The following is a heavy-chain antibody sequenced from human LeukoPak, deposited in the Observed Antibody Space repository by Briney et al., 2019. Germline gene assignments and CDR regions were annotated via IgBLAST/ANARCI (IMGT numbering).Heavy chain of an antibody. CDR1: GFTFSSYA. V-gene: IGHV3-30*04. Sequence: PGRSLRPSCAASGFTFSSYAMHWVRQAPGKGLEWVAVISYDRSNKYYADSVKGRFTISRDNSKNTLYLQMNSLRAEDTAVYCCARDKRVMITFGGVILDYWGQGTLVTVSS. CDR2: ISYDRSNK. J-gene: IGHJ4*02. D-gene: IGHD3-16*02. CDR3: ARDKRVMITFGGVILDY.